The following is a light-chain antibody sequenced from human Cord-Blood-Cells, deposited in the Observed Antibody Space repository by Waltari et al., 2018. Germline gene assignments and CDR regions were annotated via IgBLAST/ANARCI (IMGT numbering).Light chain of an antibody. Sequence: QSALTQPASVSGSPGQSITISCTGTSSDVGGYNYVSWYQQHPGKAPKLMIYDVSKRPSGVANRFSGSKSGNTASLTISGIQAEDEADYYCSSYTSSSTPHVVFGGGTKLTVL. CDR1: SSDVGGYNY. CDR2: DVS. J-gene: IGLJ2*01. V-gene: IGLV2-14*01. CDR3: SSYTSSSTPHVV.